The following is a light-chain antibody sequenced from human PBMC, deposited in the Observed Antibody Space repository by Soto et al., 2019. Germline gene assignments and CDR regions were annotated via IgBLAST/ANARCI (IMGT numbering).Light chain of an antibody. CDR1: QNIRNY. Sequence: DIQMTQSPSSLSASVGDRVTITCRASQNIRNYLNWYQQKPGKAPNLLIYGASSLQSRVPSRFSGSGFETDFTLTINNLQPEDFATYYCQQSYTAVFTFGPGTKVDIK. CDR3: QQSYTAVFT. J-gene: IGKJ3*01. CDR2: GAS. V-gene: IGKV1-39*01.